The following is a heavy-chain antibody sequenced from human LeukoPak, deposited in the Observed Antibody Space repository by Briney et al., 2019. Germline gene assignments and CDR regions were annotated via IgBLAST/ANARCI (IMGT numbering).Heavy chain of an antibody. J-gene: IGHJ4*02. CDR1: GFTFSSYE. Sequence: GGSLRLSCAASGFTFSSYEMNWVRQAPGKGLEWVSSISRSATTIYYADSVKGRFTISRDNAKNSLYLQMNSLRAEDTALYYCAKDIGPMIVVVSADYWGQGTLVTVSS. V-gene: IGHV3-48*03. CDR3: AKDIGPMIVVVSADY. D-gene: IGHD3-22*01. CDR2: ISRSATTI.